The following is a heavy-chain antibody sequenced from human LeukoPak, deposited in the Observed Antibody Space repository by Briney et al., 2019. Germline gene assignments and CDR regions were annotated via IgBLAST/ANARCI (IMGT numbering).Heavy chain of an antibody. J-gene: IGHJ6*03. CDR1: GYTFTGYY. Sequence: ASVKVSCKASGYTFTGYYMRWVRQAPGQGLEWMGWINPNSGGTNYAQKFQGRVTMTRDTSISTAYMELSRLRSDDTAVYYCARIPGSIAVADGRVYYYYYYMDVWGKGTTVTVSS. CDR3: ARIPGSIAVADGRVYYYYYYMDV. D-gene: IGHD6-19*01. V-gene: IGHV1-2*02. CDR2: INPNSGGT.